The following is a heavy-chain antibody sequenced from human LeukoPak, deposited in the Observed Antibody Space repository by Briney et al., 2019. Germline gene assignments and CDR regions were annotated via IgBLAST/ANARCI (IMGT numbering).Heavy chain of an antibody. CDR1: GYSISSGYY. CDR3: AREEGGAAGKGFDY. CDR2: IYHSGST. J-gene: IGHJ4*02. V-gene: IGHV4-38-2*02. D-gene: IGHD6-13*01. Sequence: SETLSLTCTVSGYSISSGYYWGWIRQPPGKGLEWIGSIYHSGSTYYNPSLKSRVTISVDTSKNQFSLKLSSVTAADTAVYYCAREEGGAAGKGFDYWGQGTPVTVSS.